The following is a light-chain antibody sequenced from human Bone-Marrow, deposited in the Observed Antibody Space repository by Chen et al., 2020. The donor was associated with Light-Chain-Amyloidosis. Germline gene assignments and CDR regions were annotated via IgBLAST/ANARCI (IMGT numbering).Light chain of an antibody. V-gene: IGLV6-57*01. J-gene: IGLJ3*02. CDR3: QSYQGSSQGV. CDR1: SGSIATNY. CDR2: EDD. Sequence: NFMLTQPHSVSESPGKTVIISCTRSSGSIATNYVQWYQQRPGSSPTTVIYEDDQRPSGVPDRFSGSIDRSSTSASLTISGLKTEEEADYYCQSYQGSSQGVFGGGTKVTVL.